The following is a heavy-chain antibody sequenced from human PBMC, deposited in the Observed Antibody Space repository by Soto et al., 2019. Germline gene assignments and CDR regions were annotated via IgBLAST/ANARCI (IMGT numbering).Heavy chain of an antibody. V-gene: IGHV4-39*01. Sequence: QLQLQESGPGLVKPSETLSLTCTFSGGSITSISYYWVWIRQPPGKGLEWIGSIYYRGSGSTYYNPSLKSRVTISVDTTKHQFSLKLSSVTAADTAVYYCARLQGSSWYFDYWGQGTLVTVSS. J-gene: IGHJ4*02. D-gene: IGHD6-13*01. CDR1: GGSITSISYY. CDR3: ARLQGSSWYFDY. CDR2: IYYRGSGST.